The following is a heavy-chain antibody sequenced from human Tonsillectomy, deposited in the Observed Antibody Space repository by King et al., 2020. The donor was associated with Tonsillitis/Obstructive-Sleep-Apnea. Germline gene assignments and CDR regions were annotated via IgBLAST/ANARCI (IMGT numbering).Heavy chain of an antibody. CDR1: GFTFDDYA. J-gene: IGHJ4*02. CDR2: ISWNSGSI. D-gene: IGHD2-2*01. V-gene: IGHV3-9*01. Sequence: VQLVESGGGLVQPGRSLRLSCAASGFTFDDYAMHWVRQAPGKGLEWVSGISWNSGSIGYVDSVKGRFTISRDNAKSSLYLQMNSLRAEDTAFYYCAKDIPHGYCGSTRCYHRRFDYWGQGTLVTVSS. CDR3: AKDIPHGYCGSTRCYHRRFDY.